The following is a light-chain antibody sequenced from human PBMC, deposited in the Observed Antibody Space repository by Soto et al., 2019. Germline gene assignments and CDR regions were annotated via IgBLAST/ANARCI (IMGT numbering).Light chain of an antibody. CDR2: GAS. CDR1: QSVSSN. V-gene: IGKV3-15*01. Sequence: EIVMTQSPATLSVSPGERATLSCRASQSVSSNLAWYQQKPGQAPRLLIYGASTRATGIPARFSGSGSGTEFTLPISSLQSEDFAFYYCQQYNNWPPVTFGQGTKVEIK. J-gene: IGKJ1*01. CDR3: QQYNNWPPVT.